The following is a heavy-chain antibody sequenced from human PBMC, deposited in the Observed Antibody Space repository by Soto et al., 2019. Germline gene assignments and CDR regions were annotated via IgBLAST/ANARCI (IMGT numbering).Heavy chain of an antibody. CDR3: AKDPLWFGPNYYYGMDV. V-gene: IGHV3-30*18. Sequence: QVQLVESGGGVVQPGRSLRLSCAASGLTFSSYGMHWVRQAPGKGLEWVAVISYDGSNKYYADSVKGRFTISRDNSKNTLYLQMNSLRAEDTAVFYCAKDPLWFGPNYYYGMDVWGQGTTVTVSS. D-gene: IGHD3-10*01. CDR1: GLTFSSYG. CDR2: ISYDGSNK. J-gene: IGHJ6*02.